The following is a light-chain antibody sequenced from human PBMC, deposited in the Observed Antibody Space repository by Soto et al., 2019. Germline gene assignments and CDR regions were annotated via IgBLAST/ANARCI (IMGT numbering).Light chain of an antibody. CDR2: GAS. CDR1: QSVGKN. Sequence: EIVLTQSPGTLSLSPGEGATLSCRASQSVGKNYLAWYQHKPGQAPRLLIYGASTRATGIPARFSGSGSGTEFTLTISSLQSEDFAVYYCQQYNNWPWTFGQGTKVDI. J-gene: IGKJ1*01. V-gene: IGKV3-15*01. CDR3: QQYNNWPWT.